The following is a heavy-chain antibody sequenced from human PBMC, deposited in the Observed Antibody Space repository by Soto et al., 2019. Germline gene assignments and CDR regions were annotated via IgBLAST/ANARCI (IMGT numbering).Heavy chain of an antibody. V-gene: IGHV3-30*04. D-gene: IGHD6-19*01. Sequence: GSLRLSFAASGFSFTHYTINWVRQAPGKGLEWVAVMSYDGTNEYYADSVKGRFTISRDNSKSTVYLQMNSLPPEDTALYYCARKWGTYSSASLDYWGLGTLVTVSS. J-gene: IGHJ4*02. CDR3: ARKWGTYSSASLDY. CDR1: GFSFTHYT. CDR2: MSYDGTNE.